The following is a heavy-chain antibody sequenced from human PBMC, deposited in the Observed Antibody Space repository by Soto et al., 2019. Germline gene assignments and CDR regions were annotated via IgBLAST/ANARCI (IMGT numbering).Heavy chain of an antibody. D-gene: IGHD6-6*01. J-gene: IGHJ5*02. V-gene: IGHV4-39*01. CDR1: GGSISSSSYY. Sequence: QLQLQESGPGLVKPSETLSLTCTVSGGSISSSSYYWGWIRQPPGKGLEWIGSIYYSGSTYYNPSLKSRVTISVDTSKNQFSLKLSSVTAADTAVYYCARHSTLSIAEFDPWGQGTLVTVSS. CDR2: IYYSGST. CDR3: ARHSTLSIAEFDP.